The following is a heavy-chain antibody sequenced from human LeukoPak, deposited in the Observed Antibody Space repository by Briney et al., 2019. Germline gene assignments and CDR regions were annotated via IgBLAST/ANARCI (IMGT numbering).Heavy chain of an antibody. CDR3: ARGQGVVPAAIPHNWFDP. V-gene: IGHV4-31*03. Sequence: SETLFLTCTVSGGSISSGGYYWSWIRQHPGQGLEWIGYFYYSGSTYYNPSLNSRVTISVDTSKNQFSLKLSSVTAADTAVYYCARGQGVVPAAIPHNWFDPWGQGTLVTVSS. J-gene: IGHJ5*02. CDR2: FYYSGST. D-gene: IGHD2-2*02. CDR1: GGSISSGGYY.